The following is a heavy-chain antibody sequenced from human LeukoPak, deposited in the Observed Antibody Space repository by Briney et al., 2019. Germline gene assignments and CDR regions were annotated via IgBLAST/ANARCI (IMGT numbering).Heavy chain of an antibody. CDR2: SSRSSDIT. V-gene: IGHV3-48*01. Sequence: GGSLRLSCATSGFTFSLYSMSWVRQAPGKGLEWVSYSSRSSDITYYADSVRGRFTISRDNADNSLYLQMNSLRTEDTAVYYCARDHGREGYAADFWGQGTLVTVSS. D-gene: IGHD5-24*01. J-gene: IGHJ4*02. CDR3: ARDHGREGYAADF. CDR1: GFTFSLYS.